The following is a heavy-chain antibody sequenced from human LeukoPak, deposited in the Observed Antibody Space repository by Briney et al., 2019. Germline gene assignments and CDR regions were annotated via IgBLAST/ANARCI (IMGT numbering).Heavy chain of an antibody. CDR3: ARGDIAAGGAPFDY. J-gene: IGHJ4*02. Sequence: PSETLSLTCTVSGGSISSSSHYWDWIRQPPGKGLEWIGSFHYSGSSYYNPSLQSRVTISVDTSKNQFSLNLRSVTAADTAVYHCARGDIAAGGAPFDYWGQGTLVTVSS. V-gene: IGHV4-39*01. CDR1: GGSISSSSHY. D-gene: IGHD6-13*01. CDR2: FHYSGSS.